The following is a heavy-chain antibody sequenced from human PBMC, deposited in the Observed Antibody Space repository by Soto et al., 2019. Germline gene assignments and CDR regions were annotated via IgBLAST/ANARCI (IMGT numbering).Heavy chain of an antibody. J-gene: IGHJ6*02. V-gene: IGHV1-2*04. D-gene: IGHD3-22*01. Sequence: GASVKVSCKASGYTFTGYYMPWGRQAPGQGLEWMGWINPNSGGTNYAQKFQGWVTMTRDPSISTAYMGLSRLGSDDTAVYYCARARRYYDSSGYDYYYYGMDVWGQATTVTVAS. CDR2: INPNSGGT. CDR1: GYTFTGYY. CDR3: ARARRYYDSSGYDYYYYGMDV.